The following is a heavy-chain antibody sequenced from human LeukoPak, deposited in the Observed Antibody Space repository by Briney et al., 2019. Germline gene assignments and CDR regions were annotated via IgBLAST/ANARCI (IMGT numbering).Heavy chain of an antibody. Sequence: GASVKVSCKASGYTFTSYYMHWVRQAPGQGLEWMGIINPSGGSTSYAQKFQGRVTMTRDISISTAYMELRGLRSEDTAIYYCVRDGEGVAISVNYWFDPWGQGTLVTVSS. V-gene: IGHV1-46*01. CDR2: INPSGGST. CDR1: GYTFTSYY. CDR3: VRDGEGVAISVNYWFDP. J-gene: IGHJ5*02. D-gene: IGHD3-10*01.